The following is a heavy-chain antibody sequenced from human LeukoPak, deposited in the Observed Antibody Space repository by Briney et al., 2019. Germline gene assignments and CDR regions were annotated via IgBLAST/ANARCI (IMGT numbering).Heavy chain of an antibody. CDR1: GGSISSSSYY. V-gene: IGHV4-39*07. Sequence: PSETLSLTCTVSGGSISSSSYYWGWIRQPPGKGLEWIGSIYYSGSTYYNPSLKSRVTISVDTSKNQFSLKLSSVTAADTAVYYCASRNYYDTRGDYWGQGTLVTVSS. J-gene: IGHJ4*02. CDR3: ASRNYYDTRGDY. CDR2: IYYSGST. D-gene: IGHD3-22*01.